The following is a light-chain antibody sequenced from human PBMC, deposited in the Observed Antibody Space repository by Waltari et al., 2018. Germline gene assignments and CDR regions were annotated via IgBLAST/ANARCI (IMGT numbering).Light chain of an antibody. J-gene: IGKJ1*01. Sequence: DIVMTQSPASLAVSLCERVTINCKSSQSLLYHSNDKNYLALYQTKPGQPPKLLFYWASTRHSGVPDRFSGSGSATDFTLTISSLQAEDVAVYYCQQYYSRRTFGQGTRVEIK. CDR2: WAS. V-gene: IGKV4-1*01. CDR1: QSLLYHSNDKNY. CDR3: QQYYSRRT.